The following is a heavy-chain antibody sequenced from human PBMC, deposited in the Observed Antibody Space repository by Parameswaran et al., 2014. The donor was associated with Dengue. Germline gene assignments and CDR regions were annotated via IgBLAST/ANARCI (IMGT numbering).Heavy chain of an antibody. CDR2: IYYSGST. D-gene: IGHD2-2*01. Sequence: WIRQPPGKGLEWIGYIYYSGSTNYNPSLKSRVTISVDTSKNQFSLKLSSVTAADTAVYYCARSIVVVPAAGLTYYYGMDVWGQGTTVTVSS. V-gene: IGHV4-59*01. CDR3: ARSIVVVPAAGLTYYYGMDV. J-gene: IGHJ6*02.